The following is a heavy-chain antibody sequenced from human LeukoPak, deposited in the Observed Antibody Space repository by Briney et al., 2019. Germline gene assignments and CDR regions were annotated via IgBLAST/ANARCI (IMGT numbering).Heavy chain of an antibody. CDR2: ILRSGGSK. CDR3: AKYGGDSSYYYYGMDV. CDR1: GFAFSDYA. V-gene: IGHV3-23*01. D-gene: IGHD4-23*01. J-gene: IGHJ6*02. Sequence: GESLRLSCAASGFAFSDYAMTWVRQAPGKGLEWVSSILRSGGSKYYADSVKGRFAISRDNSKNTLSLQMNNLRAEDTALYYCAKYGGDSSYYYYGMDVWGQGTTVTVSS.